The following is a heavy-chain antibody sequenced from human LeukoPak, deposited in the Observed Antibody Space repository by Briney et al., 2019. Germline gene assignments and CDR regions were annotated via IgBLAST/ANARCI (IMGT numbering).Heavy chain of an antibody. CDR3: ARHGHYYDTSGYYSIPDF. J-gene: IGHJ4*02. CDR2: IYYSGST. V-gene: IGHV4-59*08. CDR1: GGSISGYY. D-gene: IGHD3-22*01. Sequence: SETLSLTCTVSGGSISGYYWSWIRQPPGKGLEWIGYIYYSGSTNYNPSLKSRVTISVDTSKNQISLKLSSVTAADTAVYYCARHGHYYDTSGYYSIPDFWGQGTLVTVSS.